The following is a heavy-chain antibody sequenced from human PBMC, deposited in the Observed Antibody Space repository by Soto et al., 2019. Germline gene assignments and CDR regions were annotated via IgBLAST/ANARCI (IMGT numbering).Heavy chain of an antibody. CDR1: GSSFPKYP. Sequence: PGESLKISCAASGSSFPKYPMDWVRPAPDKRLEWLAGISHDGVTKNSADCVNVRFSVSRDNSRNRLYREMNSLITEDTAMYYFVPGGYSSSWKRRDPRGQ. V-gene: IGHV3-30-3*01. CDR3: VPGGYSSSWKRRDP. J-gene: IGHJ5*02. D-gene: IGHD4-4*01. CDR2: ISHDGVTK.